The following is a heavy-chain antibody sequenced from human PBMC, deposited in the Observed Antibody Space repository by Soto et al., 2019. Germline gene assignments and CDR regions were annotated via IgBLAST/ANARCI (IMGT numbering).Heavy chain of an antibody. CDR1: GYTFTSYY. D-gene: IGHD2-2*01. V-gene: IGHV1-46*03. CDR2: INPSGGST. Sequence: GASVKVSCKASGYTFTSYYMHWVRQAPGQGLEWMGIINPSGGSTSYAQKFQGRVTMTRDTSTSTVYMELSSLRSEDTAVYYCARISDGPAAYDETYYFDYWGQGTLVTVSS. J-gene: IGHJ4*02. CDR3: ARISDGPAAYDETYYFDY.